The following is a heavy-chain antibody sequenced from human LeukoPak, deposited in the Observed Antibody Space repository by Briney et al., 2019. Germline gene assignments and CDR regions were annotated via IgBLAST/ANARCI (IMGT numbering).Heavy chain of an antibody. CDR3: AKVFFRYSYGSGGAFDI. V-gene: IGHV3-7*03. Sequence: GGSLRLSCAASGFTFSSYWMTWVRQAPGKGLEWVANIKQDGSEEYYVDSVKGRFTISRDNAKNSLYLQMNSLRAEDMALYYCAKVFFRYSYGSGGAFDIWGQGTMVTVSS. J-gene: IGHJ3*02. D-gene: IGHD5-18*01. CDR2: IKQDGSEE. CDR1: GFTFSSYW.